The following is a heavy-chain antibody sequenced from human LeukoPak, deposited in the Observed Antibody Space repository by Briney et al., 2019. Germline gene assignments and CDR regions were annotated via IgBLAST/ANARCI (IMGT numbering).Heavy chain of an antibody. CDR3: ATESYSGSYLYAFDI. Sequence: GGSLRLSCAASGFTFSSYAMSWVRQAPGKGLEWVSAISGSGGSTYYADSVKGRFAISRDNSKNTLYLQMNSLRAEDTAVYYCATESYSGSYLYAFDIWGQGTMVTVSS. J-gene: IGHJ3*02. CDR1: GFTFSSYA. D-gene: IGHD1-26*01. CDR2: ISGSGGST. V-gene: IGHV3-23*01.